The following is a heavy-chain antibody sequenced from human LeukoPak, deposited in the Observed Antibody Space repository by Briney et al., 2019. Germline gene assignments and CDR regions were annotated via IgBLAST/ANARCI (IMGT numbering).Heavy chain of an antibody. CDR2: VYYTGDT. V-gene: IGHV4-59*01. CDR1: GGSIASYY. J-gene: IGHJ4*01. Sequence: SETLSLTCIVSGGSIASYYWSWIRQPPGKGLEWMGYVYYTGDTNYNPSLKSRVTISVDRSKNQVSLKLNSVTAADTAVYYCARGMDFDYWGHGTLVTISS. D-gene: IGHD5-24*01. CDR3: ARGMDFDY.